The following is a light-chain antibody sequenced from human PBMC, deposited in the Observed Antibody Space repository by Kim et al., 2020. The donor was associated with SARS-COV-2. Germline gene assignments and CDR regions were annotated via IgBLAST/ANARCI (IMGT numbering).Light chain of an antibody. V-gene: IGLV2-23*03. Sequence: TTPCPSPPTDLGTFNLVSQYPPHPRTAPTLIISAGDKRPSGISPLFSPSKSGNTASLTITGLQAEDEADYYCCSFAGSIIFALFGGGTQLTVL. CDR1: PTDLGTFNL. CDR2: AGD. CDR3: CSFAGSIIFAL. J-gene: IGLJ2*01.